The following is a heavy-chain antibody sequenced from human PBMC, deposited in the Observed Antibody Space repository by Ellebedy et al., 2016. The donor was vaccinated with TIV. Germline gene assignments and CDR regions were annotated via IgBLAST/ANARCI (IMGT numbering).Heavy chain of an antibody. CDR1: GFNFGTYW. CDR3: VRDLHGANDY. Sequence: GESLKISCIASGFNFGTYWMTWVRQAPGKGLEWVASIHQYGSEEYYVDSVKGRFTISRDNAKSSLYLQLSSLRDEDTAVYYCVRDLHGANDYWGQGTLVTVSS. CDR2: IHQYGSEE. D-gene: IGHD4/OR15-4a*01. J-gene: IGHJ4*02. V-gene: IGHV3-7*01.